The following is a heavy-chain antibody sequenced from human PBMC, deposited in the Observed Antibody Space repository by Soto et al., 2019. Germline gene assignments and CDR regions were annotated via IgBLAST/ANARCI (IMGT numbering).Heavy chain of an antibody. J-gene: IGHJ1*01. CDR2: TASDGNK. V-gene: IGHV3-30-3*01. Sequence: QVQLVESGGDVVQPGRSLRLSCAVSGFTFNNYVIHWVRQAPGKGLEWVAVTASDGNKIYADSVKDRFTISRDSPNNKVNLEMNSLRSEATAVYYCAREDESSGYAGTFRHWGQGTLVTVSP. CDR3: AREDESSGYAGTFRH. D-gene: IGHD3-22*01. CDR1: GFTFNNYV.